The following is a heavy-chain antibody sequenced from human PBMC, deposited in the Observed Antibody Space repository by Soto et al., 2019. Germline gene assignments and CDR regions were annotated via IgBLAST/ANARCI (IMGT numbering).Heavy chain of an antibody. Sequence: QMQLQESGPELVKPSQTLSLICTVSGYSMTSGGYYWSWIRHLPGKRLEWIGYTYYSGGTQFNPSLKSRVFMSADTSKNQFSMRLRSVTAADTAVYYCATLLGSHKHYYFGIDVWGQGTTVTVSS. CDR2: TYYSGGT. V-gene: IGHV4-31*03. J-gene: IGHJ6*02. CDR3: ATLLGSHKHYYFGIDV. D-gene: IGHD2-8*02. CDR1: GYSMTSGGYY.